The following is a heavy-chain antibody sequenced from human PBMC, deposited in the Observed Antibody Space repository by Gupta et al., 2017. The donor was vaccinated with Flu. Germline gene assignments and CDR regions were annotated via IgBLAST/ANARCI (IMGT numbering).Heavy chain of an antibody. Sequence: EEQLVESGGCLVQPGGSLRLSCAASGFRSRSYLMDWVRQAPGKGLEWVANSAADDSVKNYAASVQGRFTISRDDAKASLYLQMNSLRADDTAVYFCARNRGWQQFDYWGQGALVTVSS. V-gene: IGHV3-7*01. CDR3: ARNRGWQQFDY. CDR2: SAADDSVK. D-gene: IGHD5-24*01. J-gene: IGHJ4*02. CDR1: GFRSRSYL.